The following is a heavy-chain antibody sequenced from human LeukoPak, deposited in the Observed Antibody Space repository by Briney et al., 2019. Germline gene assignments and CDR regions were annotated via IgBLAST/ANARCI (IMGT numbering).Heavy chain of an antibody. CDR3: ARQGELEVFDY. V-gene: IGHV4-39*07. D-gene: IGHD1-1*01. Sequence: SETLSLTCSVSGGSISSATYYWGWIRQPPRKGLEWNGNIYYNGNTYSSPSLKSRVTMSLDRSKNQFSLMLNSVTAADTAVYYCARQGELEVFDYWGQGTLVTVSS. CDR2: IYYNGNT. CDR1: GGSISSATYY. J-gene: IGHJ4*02.